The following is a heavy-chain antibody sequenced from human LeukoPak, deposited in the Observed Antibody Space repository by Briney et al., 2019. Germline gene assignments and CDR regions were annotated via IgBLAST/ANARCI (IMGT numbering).Heavy chain of an antibody. Sequence: ASVKVSCKASGYTFTGYYMHWVRQAPGQGLEWMGWINPNSGGTNYAQKFQGRVTMTRETSISTAYMELSRLRSDDTAVYYCARVDYYDSSGYYPGFDPWGQGTLVTVSS. D-gene: IGHD3-22*01. CDR2: INPNSGGT. CDR1: GYTFTGYY. J-gene: IGHJ5*02. CDR3: ARVDYYDSSGYYPGFDP. V-gene: IGHV1-2*02.